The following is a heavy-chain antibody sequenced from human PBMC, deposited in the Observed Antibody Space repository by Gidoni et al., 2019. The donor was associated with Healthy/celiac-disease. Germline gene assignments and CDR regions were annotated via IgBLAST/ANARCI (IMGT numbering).Heavy chain of an antibody. V-gene: IGHV3-30*07. Sequence: SVKGRFTISRDNSKNTLYLQMNSLRAEDTAVYYCARDGRQLWFPEYWFDYWGQGTLVTVSS. J-gene: IGHJ4*02. CDR3: ARDGRQLWFPEYWFDY. D-gene: IGHD5-18*01.